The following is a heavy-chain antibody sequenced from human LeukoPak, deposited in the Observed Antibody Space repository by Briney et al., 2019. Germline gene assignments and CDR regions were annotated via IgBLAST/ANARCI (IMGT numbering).Heavy chain of an antibody. V-gene: IGHV3-30*18. CDR2: ISYDGSNK. CDR3: AKVSGWWFGELYYFDY. J-gene: IGHJ4*02. CDR1: GFTFSSYG. D-gene: IGHD3-10*01. Sequence: GGSLRLSCAASGFTFSSYGMHWVRQAPGKGLEWVAVISYDGSNKYYADSVKGRFTISRDNSKNTLYLQMNSLRAEDTAVYYCAKVSGWWFGELYYFDYWGQGTLVTVSS.